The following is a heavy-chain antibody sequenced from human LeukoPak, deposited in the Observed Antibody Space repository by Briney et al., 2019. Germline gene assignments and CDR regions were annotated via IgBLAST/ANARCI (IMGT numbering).Heavy chain of an antibody. D-gene: IGHD5-18*01. CDR1: GGSISSYY. CDR2: IYYSGST. J-gene: IGHJ5*02. V-gene: IGHV4-59*08. CDR3: ARHVGAAMVTGFDP. Sequence: SETLSLTCTVSGGSISSYYWSWIRQPPGKGLEWIGYIYYSGSTNYNPSLKSRVTISVDTSKNQFSLKLSSVTAADTAVHYCARHVGAAMVTGFDPWGQGTLVTVSS.